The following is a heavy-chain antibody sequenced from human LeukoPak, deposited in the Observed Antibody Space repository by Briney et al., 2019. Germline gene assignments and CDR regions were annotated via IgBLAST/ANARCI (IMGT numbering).Heavy chain of an antibody. CDR2: ISGDGVST. Sequence: GGSLRLSCVASGLPIGDFVMHWVRQAPGQGLEWVSLISGDGVSTFFADSVKGRFSISRDNSKNSLFLEMSSLRTEDTDMYYCARESGKFDYWGQGTLVAVSS. V-gene: IGHV3-43*02. CDR1: GLPIGDFV. CDR3: ARESGKFDY. J-gene: IGHJ4*02.